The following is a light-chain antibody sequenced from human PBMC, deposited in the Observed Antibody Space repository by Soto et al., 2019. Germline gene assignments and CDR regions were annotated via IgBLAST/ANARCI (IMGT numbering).Light chain of an antibody. CDR1: NIGSKN. Sequence: SYELTQPLSVSVALGQTARITCGGNNIGSKNVHWYQQKPGQAPVLVIYRDSNRPSGIPERFSGSNSGNTATLTISRAQAGDEADYYCAAWDDSLNARGVFGGGTKLTVL. J-gene: IGLJ3*02. CDR3: AAWDDSLNARGV. V-gene: IGLV3-9*01. CDR2: RDS.